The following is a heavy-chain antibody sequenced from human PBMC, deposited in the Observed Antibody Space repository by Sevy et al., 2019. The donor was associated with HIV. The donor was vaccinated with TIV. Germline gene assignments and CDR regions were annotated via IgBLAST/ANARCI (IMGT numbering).Heavy chain of an antibody. D-gene: IGHD6-13*01. J-gene: IGHJ4*02. CDR3: AKSISWYASFDS. V-gene: IGHV1-69*13. CDR2: IIPMFGTA. CDR1: GRSFRNYA. Sequence: ASVKVSCKASGRSFRNYALGWVRQAPGQGLEWMGGIIPMFGTANYVQKFQDRVTITADESTNTAYMELSSLKSHDTAVYYCAKSISWYASFDSWGQGTLVTVSS.